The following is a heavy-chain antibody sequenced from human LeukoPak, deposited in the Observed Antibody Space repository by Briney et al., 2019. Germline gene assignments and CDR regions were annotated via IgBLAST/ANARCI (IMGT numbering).Heavy chain of an antibody. J-gene: IGHJ4*02. Sequence: GGSLRLSCAASGFTFSESWMDWVRQAPGKGLEWVANINQDGTVTYYVDSAKGRFTISRDNAKNSLYLQMDSLGVEDTAIYYCTKALDFWGQGSLVTVSS. CDR1: GFTFSESW. CDR3: TKALDF. V-gene: IGHV3-7*01. CDR2: INQDGTVT.